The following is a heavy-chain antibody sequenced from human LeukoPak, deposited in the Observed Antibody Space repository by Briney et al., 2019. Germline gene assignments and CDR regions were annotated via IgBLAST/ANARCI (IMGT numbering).Heavy chain of an antibody. V-gene: IGHV1-18*01. D-gene: IGHD3-10*01. Sequence: GASVKVSCKASGYTFTSYGISWVRQAPGQGLEWMGWISAYNGNTNYAQKLQGRVTMTTDTSTSTAYMELRSLRSDDTAVYYCARDRAVTMVRGAYDAFDIWGQGTMVTVSS. CDR2: ISAYNGNT. J-gene: IGHJ3*02. CDR3: ARDRAVTMVRGAYDAFDI. CDR1: GYTFTSYG.